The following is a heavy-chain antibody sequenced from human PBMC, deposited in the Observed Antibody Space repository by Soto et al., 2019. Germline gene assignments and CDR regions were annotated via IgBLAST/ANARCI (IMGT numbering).Heavy chain of an antibody. Sequence: QVQLVQSGAEVKKPGSSVKVSCKASGGTFSSYAISWVRQAPGQGLEWMGGIIPIFGTANYAQKFQGRVTITADESTSTAYRELSSLRSEDTAVSYCARVRGTSSLFGMDVWGQGTTVTVSS. D-gene: IGHD2-2*01. J-gene: IGHJ6*02. CDR1: GGTFSSYA. CDR2: IIPIFGTA. CDR3: ARVRGTSSLFGMDV. V-gene: IGHV1-69*12.